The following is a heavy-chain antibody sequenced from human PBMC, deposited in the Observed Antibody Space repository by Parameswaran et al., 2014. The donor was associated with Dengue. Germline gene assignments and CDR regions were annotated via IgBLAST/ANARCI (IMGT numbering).Heavy chain of an antibody. D-gene: IGHD5-12*01. Sequence: WVRQAPGQGLEWMGRIIPILGIANYAQKFQGRVTITADKSTSTAYMELSSLRSEDTAVYYCASGSRGYDYPFDYWGQGTLVTVSS. CDR2: IIPILGIA. V-gene: IGHV1-69*02. CDR3: ASGSRGYDYPFDY. J-gene: IGHJ4*02.